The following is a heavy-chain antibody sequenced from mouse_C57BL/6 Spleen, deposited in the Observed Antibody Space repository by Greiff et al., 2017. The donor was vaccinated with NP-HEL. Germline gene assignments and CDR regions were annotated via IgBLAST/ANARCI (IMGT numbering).Heavy chain of an antibody. J-gene: IGHJ3*01. CDR3: ARKELDGSSYGFAY. V-gene: IGHV1-64*01. CDR1: GYTFTSYW. CDR2: IHPNSGST. Sequence: QVQLQQPGAELVKPGASVKLSCKASGYTFTSYWMHWVKPRPGQGLEWIGMIHPNSGSTNYNAKFKSKATLTVDKSSSTAYMQLSSLTSEDSAVYYCARKELDGSSYGFAYWGQGTLVTVSA. D-gene: IGHD1-1*01.